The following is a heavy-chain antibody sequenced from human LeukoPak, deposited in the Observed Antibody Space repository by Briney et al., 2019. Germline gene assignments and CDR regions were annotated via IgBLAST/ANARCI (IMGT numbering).Heavy chain of an antibody. CDR1: GYSFTSYW. Sequence: GESLKISCKGSGYSFTSYWIGWVRQMPGKGLEWMGIIYPGDSDTRYSPSFQGQVTISADKSISTAYLQWSSLKASDTAMYYCARGGLGYCSSTSCYAPDYWGQGTLVTVSS. CDR2: IYPGDSDT. CDR3: ARGGLGYCSSTSCYAPDY. J-gene: IGHJ4*02. V-gene: IGHV5-51*01. D-gene: IGHD2-2*03.